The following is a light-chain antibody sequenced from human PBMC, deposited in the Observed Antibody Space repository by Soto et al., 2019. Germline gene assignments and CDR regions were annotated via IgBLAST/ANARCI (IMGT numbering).Light chain of an antibody. CDR3: ISYTVSRSYV. Sequence: QSVLIQPPSVSGSPGQSVTISCTGTSSDVGSHDFVSWYQQHPGTVPKSMISNVSDRPSGVSYRFSGSKSGNTASLTISGLQADDEADYYCISYTVSRSYVFGTGTKVTVL. CDR1: SSDVGSHDF. V-gene: IGLV2-14*02. J-gene: IGLJ1*01. CDR2: NVS.